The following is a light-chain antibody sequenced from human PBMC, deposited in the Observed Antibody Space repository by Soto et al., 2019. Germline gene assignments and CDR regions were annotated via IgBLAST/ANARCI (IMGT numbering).Light chain of an antibody. CDR3: QQLNSYPFT. Sequence: DIQLTQSPSFLSASVGDRATITCRASQGLSSDLAWYQQKPGKAPKLLIYAASTLQSGVPSRFSGSGSGTEFPLTISSLQPEDFATYYCQQLNSYPFTFGQGTRLEIK. V-gene: IGKV1-9*01. CDR2: AAS. J-gene: IGKJ5*01. CDR1: QGLSSD.